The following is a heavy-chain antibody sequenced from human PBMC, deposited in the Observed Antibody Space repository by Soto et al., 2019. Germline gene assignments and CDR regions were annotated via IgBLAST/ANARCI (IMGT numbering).Heavy chain of an antibody. CDR3: AKDRMVTSYRYGMAV. Sequence: QVQLVESGGGVVQPGRSLRLSCAASGDSGFSVSSYGFHWVRQAPGKGLEWVAVISYDGNNRHFADSVKGRYTGSRDNSLLTVFLQMNRLKPEDTAVYYCAKDRMVTSYRYGMAVWGQGTTVTVSS. D-gene: IGHD5-18*01. CDR1: GDSGFSVSSYG. CDR2: ISYDGNNR. V-gene: IGHV3-30*18. J-gene: IGHJ6*01.